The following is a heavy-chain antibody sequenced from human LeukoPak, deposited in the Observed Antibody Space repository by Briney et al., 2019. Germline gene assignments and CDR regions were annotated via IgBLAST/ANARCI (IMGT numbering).Heavy chain of an antibody. J-gene: IGHJ4*02. CDR2: INPNSGGT. CDR3: ARSYSGSYYRFFDY. V-gene: IGHV1-2*04. D-gene: IGHD1-26*01. CDR1: GYTFTGYY. Sequence: ASVKVSCKASGYTFTGYYMHWVRQAPGQGLEWMGWINPNSGGTNYAQKFRGWVTMTRDTSISTAYMELSRLRSDDTAVYYCARSYSGSYYRFFDYWGQGTLVTVSS.